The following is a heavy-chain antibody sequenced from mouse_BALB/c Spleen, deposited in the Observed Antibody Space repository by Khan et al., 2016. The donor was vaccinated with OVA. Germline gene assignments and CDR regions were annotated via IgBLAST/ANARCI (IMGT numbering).Heavy chain of an antibody. Sequence: QVQLKQSGPGLVAPSQSLSITCTVSGFSLTSYGVHWVRQPPGKGLEWLGVIWTGGSTNYNSALMSRLSISKDNSKSQVFLKMTSLQTDDTAMYYCARYYGNYGWYFDVWGPGTTVTVSP. V-gene: IGHV2-9*02. D-gene: IGHD2-1*01. J-gene: IGHJ1*01. CDR3: ARYYGNYGWYFDV. CDR1: GFSLTSYG. CDR2: IWTGGST.